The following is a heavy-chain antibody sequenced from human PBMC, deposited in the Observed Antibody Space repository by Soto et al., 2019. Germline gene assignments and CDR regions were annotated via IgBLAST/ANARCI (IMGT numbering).Heavy chain of an antibody. J-gene: IGHJ5*02. CDR2: IYYSGST. CDR3: ARAARRGDNWFDP. V-gene: IGHV4-31*03. D-gene: IGHD6-6*01. Sequence: QVQLQESGPGLVKPSQTLSLTCTVSGGSISSGGYYWIWIRQHPGKGLEWIGYIYYSGSTYYNPSLKSRVTISVATSKNQFSRKLSSVTAADTAVYYCARAARRGDNWFDPWGQGTLVTVSS. CDR1: GGSISSGGYY.